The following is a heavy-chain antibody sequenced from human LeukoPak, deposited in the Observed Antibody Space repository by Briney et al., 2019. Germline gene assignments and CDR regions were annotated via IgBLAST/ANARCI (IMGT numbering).Heavy chain of an antibody. CDR1: GGTFSSYA. CDR3: ARDRVVVPAAIGGENYYYMDV. CDR2: IIPIFGTA. D-gene: IGHD2-2*01. V-gene: IGHV1-69*13. J-gene: IGHJ6*03. Sequence: SVKVSCNASGGTFSSYAISWVRQAPGQGLGWMGGIIPIFGTANYSQKVQGRVTITADESTSTAYMELSSLRSEDTAVYYCARDRVVVPAAIGGENYYYMDVWGKGTTVTVSS.